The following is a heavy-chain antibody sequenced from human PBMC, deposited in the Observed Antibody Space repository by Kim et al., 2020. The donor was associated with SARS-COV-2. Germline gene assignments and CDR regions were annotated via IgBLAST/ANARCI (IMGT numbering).Heavy chain of an antibody. CDR3: ARLVRYFEKDYYYYGMDV. CDR2: IYPGDSDT. J-gene: IGHJ6*02. Sequence: GESLKISCKGSGYSFTSYWIGWVRQMPGKGLEWMGIIYPGDSDTRYSPSFQGQVTISADKSISTAYLQWSSLKASDTAMYYCARLVRYFEKDYYYYGMDVWGQGTTVTVSS. CDR1: GYSFTSYW. V-gene: IGHV5-51*01. D-gene: IGHD3-9*01.